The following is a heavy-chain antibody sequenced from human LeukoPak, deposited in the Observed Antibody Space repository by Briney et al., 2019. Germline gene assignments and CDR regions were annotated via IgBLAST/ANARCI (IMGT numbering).Heavy chain of an antibody. J-gene: IGHJ3*02. D-gene: IGHD3-10*01. Sequence: PGGSLRPSCAASGFTFSSYSMNWVRQAPGKGLEWVSYISSSSSTIYYADSVEGRFTISRDNAKNSLYLQMNSLRAEDTAVYYCARDPVLLWFGDPADAFDIWGQGTMVTVSS. V-gene: IGHV3-48*01. CDR3: ARDPVLLWFGDPADAFDI. CDR1: GFTFSSYS. CDR2: ISSSSSTI.